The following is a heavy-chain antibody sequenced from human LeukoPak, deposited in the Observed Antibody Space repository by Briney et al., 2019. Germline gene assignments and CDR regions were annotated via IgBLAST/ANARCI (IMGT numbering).Heavy chain of an antibody. CDR1: GITFNSHW. V-gene: IGHV3-7*01. CDR3: ARKVWENDY. D-gene: IGHD3-16*01. J-gene: IGHJ4*02. Sequence: GGSLRLSCAASGITFNSHWMSWVRQAPGKGLQWVASIKPDGSERKNVDSVKGRFTISRDNADNSLYLQMTSLRAEDTALYYCARKVWENDYWGQGTLVTVSS. CDR2: IKPDGSER.